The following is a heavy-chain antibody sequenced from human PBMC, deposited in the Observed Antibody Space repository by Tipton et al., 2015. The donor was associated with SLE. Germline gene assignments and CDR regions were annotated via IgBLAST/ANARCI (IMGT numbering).Heavy chain of an antibody. V-gene: IGHV4-59*12. CDR2: IYYNGST. CDR3: ARGRDLPY. J-gene: IGHJ4*02. CDR1: GGSINSYY. Sequence: TLSLTCTVSGGSINSYYWSWIRQPPGKGLEWIGYIYYNGSTNYNPSLKSRVTISVDTSKNQFSLKLTSVTAADTAVYYCARGRDLPYWGQGTLVTVSS.